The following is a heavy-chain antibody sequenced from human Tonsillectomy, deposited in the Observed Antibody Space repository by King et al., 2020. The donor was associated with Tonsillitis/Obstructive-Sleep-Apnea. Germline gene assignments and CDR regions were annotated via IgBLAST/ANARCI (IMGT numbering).Heavy chain of an antibody. CDR3: ATLDGTPAY. J-gene: IGHJ4*02. Sequence: QLVQSGGGLVQPGGSLRLSCAASGFTVSNNYMSWVRQAPGKGLEWVSVIYSGGTTYYADSVKGRFTISRHNSKNTLYLQMNSLGAEDSAVYYFATLDGTPAYWGQGTLVTVSS. CDR1: GFTVSNNY. CDR2: IYSGGTT. V-gene: IGHV3-53*04.